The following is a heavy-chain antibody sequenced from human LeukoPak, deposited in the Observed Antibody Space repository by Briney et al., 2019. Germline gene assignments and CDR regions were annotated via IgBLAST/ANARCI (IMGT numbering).Heavy chain of an antibody. CDR3: ARGDVYYDTLGGDWFDP. V-gene: IGHV1-18*01. Sequence: ASVKVSCKASGYTFTSYGISWVRQAPGQGLEWMGWISAYNGNTNYAQKFQGRVTMTRNTSISTAYMELSSLRSEDTAVYYCARGDVYYDTLGGDWFDPWGQGTLVTVSS. CDR1: GYTFTSYG. D-gene: IGHD3-22*01. J-gene: IGHJ5*02. CDR2: ISAYNGNT.